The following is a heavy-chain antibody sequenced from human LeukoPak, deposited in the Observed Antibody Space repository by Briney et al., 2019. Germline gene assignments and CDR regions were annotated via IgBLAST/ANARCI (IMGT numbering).Heavy chain of an antibody. CDR3: ARGGSSSPVISVH. CDR2: ITSSSSYM. CDR1: GFTFSDYN. D-gene: IGHD6-6*01. J-gene: IGHJ4*02. Sequence: GGSLRLSCAASGFTFSDYNMNWVRQAPGKGLEWVTSITSSSSYMYYADSVKGRFTISRDNAGNSLYLQMNSLRAEDTAVYYCARGGSSSPVISVHWGQGTLVTVSS. V-gene: IGHV3-21*01.